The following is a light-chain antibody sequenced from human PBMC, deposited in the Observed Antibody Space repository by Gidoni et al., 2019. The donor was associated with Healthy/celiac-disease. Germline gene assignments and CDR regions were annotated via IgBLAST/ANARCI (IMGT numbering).Light chain of an antibody. J-gene: IGLJ3*02. V-gene: IGLV2-14*01. CDR2: EVS. CDR3: ISYTSSSTPSV. Sequence: QSALTQPAAGSGSPGQSSTISCTGTSSDVGGYNYVSWYQQHPGKAPKLRIYEVSNRPSGVPDRFSGSNSGNTASLTISGLQAEDEADYYCISYTSSSTPSVFGGGTKLTVL. CDR1: SSDVGGYNY.